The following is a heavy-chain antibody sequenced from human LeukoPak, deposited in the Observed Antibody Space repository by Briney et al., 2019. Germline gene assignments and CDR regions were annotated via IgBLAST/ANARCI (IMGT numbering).Heavy chain of an antibody. CDR1: GGSFSGYY. CDR3: ARADYDFWSGYYDY. CDR2: INHSGST. J-gene: IGHJ4*02. Sequence: PSETLSLTCAVYGGSFSGYYWSWIRQPPGKGLEWIGEINHSGSTNYNPSLKSRVTISVDTSKSQFSLKLSSVTAADTAVYYCARADYDFWSGYYDYWGQGTLVTVSS. V-gene: IGHV4-34*01. D-gene: IGHD3-3*01.